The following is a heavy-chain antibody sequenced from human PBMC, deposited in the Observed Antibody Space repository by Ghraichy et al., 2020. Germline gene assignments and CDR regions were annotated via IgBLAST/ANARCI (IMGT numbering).Heavy chain of an antibody. J-gene: IGHJ6*02. Sequence: GGSLRLSCAASGFTFSNYAMNWVRQAPGKGLEWVSAIRGTGASTYYADSVKGRFTVSRDNSKNTLYLQMNSLRVEDTAVYYCAKRGGVAGTGYFYYYGMDVWRQGTTVTVSS. V-gene: IGHV3-23*01. CDR2: IRGTGAST. D-gene: IGHD6-19*01. CDR1: GFTFSNYA. CDR3: AKRGGVAGTGYFYYYGMDV.